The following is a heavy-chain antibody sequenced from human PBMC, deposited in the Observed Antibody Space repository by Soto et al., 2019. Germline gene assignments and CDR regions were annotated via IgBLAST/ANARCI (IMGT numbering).Heavy chain of an antibody. V-gene: IGHV4-59*01. CDR3: ARGAAARTPHYYYYYGMDV. CDR1: GGSIISYY. J-gene: IGHJ6*02. Sequence: PSETLSLTCTVSGGSIISYYCSFIRHPPCKGLEWIVYIYYSGSTNYNPSLKSRVTISVDTSKNQFSLKLSSVTAADTAVYYCARGAAARTPHYYYYYGMDVWGQGTTVTVSS. D-gene: IGHD6-13*01. CDR2: IYYSGST.